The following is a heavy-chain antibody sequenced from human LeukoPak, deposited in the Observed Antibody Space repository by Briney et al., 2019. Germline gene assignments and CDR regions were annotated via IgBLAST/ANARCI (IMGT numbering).Heavy chain of an antibody. CDR1: GSTFSSYG. CDR2: ISYDGSNK. V-gene: IGHV3-30*18. Sequence: GGSLRLSCAASGSTFSSYGMHWVRQAPGKGLEWVAVISYDGSNKYYADSVKGRFTISRDNSKNTLYLQMNSLRAEDTAVYYCAKDRAPVAGDYYYYGMDVWGQGTTVTVSS. J-gene: IGHJ6*02. D-gene: IGHD6-19*01. CDR3: AKDRAPVAGDYYYYGMDV.